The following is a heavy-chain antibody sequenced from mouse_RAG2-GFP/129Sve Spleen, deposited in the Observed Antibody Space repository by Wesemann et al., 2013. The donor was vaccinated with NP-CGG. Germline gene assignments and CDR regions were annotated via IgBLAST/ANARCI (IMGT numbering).Heavy chain of an antibody. CDR3: ARGRDYVFDY. V-gene: IGHV5-6-5*01. J-gene: IGHJ2*01. CDR1: GFTFSSYA. D-gene: IGHD2-4*01. Sequence: VLSGGGLVKPGGSLKLSCAASGFTFSSYAMSWVRQTPEKRLEWVASISSGGSTYYPDSVKGRFTISRDNARNILYLQMSSLRSEDTAMYYCARGRDYVFDYWGQGTTLTVSS. CDR2: ISSGGST.